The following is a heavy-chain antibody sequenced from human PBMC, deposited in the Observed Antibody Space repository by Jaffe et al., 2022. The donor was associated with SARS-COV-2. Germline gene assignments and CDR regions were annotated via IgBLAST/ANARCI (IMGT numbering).Heavy chain of an antibody. D-gene: IGHD2-2*01. CDR3: ARDRAGTSSTSYYYGMDV. CDR2: IWYDGSNK. V-gene: IGHV3-33*01. J-gene: IGHJ6*02. Sequence: QVQLVESGGGVVQPGRSLRLSCAASGFTFSSYGMHWVRQAPGKGLEWVAVIWYDGSNKYYADSVKGRFTISRDNSKNTLYLQMNSLRAEDTAVYYCARDRAGTSSTSYYYGMDVWGQGTTVTVSS. CDR1: GFTFSSYG.